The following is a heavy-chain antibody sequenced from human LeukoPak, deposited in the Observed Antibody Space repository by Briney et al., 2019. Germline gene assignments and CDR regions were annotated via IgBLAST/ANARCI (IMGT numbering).Heavy chain of an antibody. CDR3: ARGRPILDY. Sequence: GGSLRLSCAASGFTFSSYRMNWVRQAPGKGLEWVSVIYSGEITYYADSVLGRFTISRDNSKNTLYLQMNSLRAEDTAVYYCARGRPILDYWGQGTLVTVSS. CDR1: GFTFSSYR. V-gene: IGHV3-66*01. CDR2: IYSGEIT. J-gene: IGHJ4*02.